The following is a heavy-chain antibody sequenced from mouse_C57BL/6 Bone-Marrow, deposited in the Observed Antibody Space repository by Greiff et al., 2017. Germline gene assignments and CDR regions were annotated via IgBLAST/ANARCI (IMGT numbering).Heavy chain of an antibody. CDR3: AREETGTNFDY. V-gene: IGHV1-69*01. D-gene: IGHD4-1*01. CDR1: GYTFTSYW. CDR2: IDPSDSYT. Sequence: QVQLQQPGAELVMPGALVKLSCKASGYTFTSYWMHWVKQRPGQGLEWIGEIDPSDSYTNYNQKFKGKSTLTVDKSSSTDYMQLSSLTSEDSAVYYCAREETGTNFDYWGQGTTLTVSS. J-gene: IGHJ2*01.